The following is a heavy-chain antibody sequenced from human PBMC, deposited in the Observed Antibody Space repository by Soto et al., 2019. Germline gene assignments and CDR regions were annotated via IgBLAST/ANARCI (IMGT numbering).Heavy chain of an antibody. J-gene: IGHJ4*02. D-gene: IGHD2-15*01. Sequence: QVQLVQSGAEVKKPGASVKVSCKASGYTFTSYGISWVRQAPGQGLEWMGWISAYNGNTNYAQKLQGRVTMTTDTSTSTADMELRSMRSDDTAVYYCARDGGGGCSGGSCYLDFDYWGQGTLVTVSS. CDR3: ARDGGGGCSGGSCYLDFDY. CDR1: GYTFTSYG. V-gene: IGHV1-18*01. CDR2: ISAYNGNT.